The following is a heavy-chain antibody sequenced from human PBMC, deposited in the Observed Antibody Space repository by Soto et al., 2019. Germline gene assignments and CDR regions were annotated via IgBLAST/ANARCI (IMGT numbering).Heavy chain of an antibody. CDR3: VSTVTAKYYYYGMDV. V-gene: IGHV3-64D*06. J-gene: IGHJ6*02. CDR2: ISSNGGST. CDR1: GFTFSSYA. Sequence: GGSLRLSCSASGFTFSSYAMHWVRQAPGKGLEYVSAISSNGGSTYYADSVKGRFTISRDNSKNTLYLQMSSLRAEDTAVYYCVSTVTAKYYYYGMDVWGQGTTVTVSS. D-gene: IGHD4-4*01.